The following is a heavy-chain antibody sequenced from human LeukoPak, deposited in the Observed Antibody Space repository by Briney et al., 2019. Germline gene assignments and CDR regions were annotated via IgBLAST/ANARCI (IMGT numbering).Heavy chain of an antibody. D-gene: IGHD3-10*01. CDR2: IWYDGSNK. V-gene: IGHV3-33*01. CDR3: AGNYGPYYFDY. J-gene: IGHJ4*02. CDR1: GFTFSNYG. Sequence: GGSLRLSCAASGFTFSNYGMHWVRQAPGKGLEWVAVIWYDGSNKYYAESVKGRFTISRDNSKNTLYLQMNSLRAEDTAVYYCAGNYGPYYFDYWGQGTLVTVSS.